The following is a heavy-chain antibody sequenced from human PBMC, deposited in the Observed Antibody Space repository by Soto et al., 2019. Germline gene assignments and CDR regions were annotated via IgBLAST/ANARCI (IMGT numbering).Heavy chain of an antibody. D-gene: IGHD3-22*01. V-gene: IGHV3-30-3*01. J-gene: IGHJ4*02. CDR2: ISYDGSNK. CDR1: GFTFSDYD. Sequence: GGSLRLSCAASGFTFSDYDMSWIRQAPGKGLEWVAVISYDGSNKYYADSVKGRFTISRDNSKNTLYLQMNSLRAEDTAVYYCARDLREGYDSSGSDYWGQGTLVTVSS. CDR3: ARDLREGYDSSGSDY.